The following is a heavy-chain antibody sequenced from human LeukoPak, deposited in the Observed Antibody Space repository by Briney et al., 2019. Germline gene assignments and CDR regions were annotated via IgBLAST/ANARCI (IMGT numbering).Heavy chain of an antibody. J-gene: IGHJ3*02. CDR1: RGTLSSYA. Sequence: SVTVSCKASRGTLSSYAISWVRQAPGQGLEWMGGIIPIFGTANYAQKFQGRVTITADEPTSPAYMELSSLRSEDTAVYYCARETGDGYNQGAFDIWGQGTMVTVSS. V-gene: IGHV1-69*13. D-gene: IGHD5-24*01. CDR2: IIPIFGTA. CDR3: ARETGDGYNQGAFDI.